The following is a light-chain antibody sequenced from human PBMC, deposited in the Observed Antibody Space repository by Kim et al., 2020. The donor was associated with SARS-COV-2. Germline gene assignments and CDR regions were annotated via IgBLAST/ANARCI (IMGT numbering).Light chain of an antibody. V-gene: IGLV2-8*01. CDR2: EVS. CDR1: SSDVVGYNY. Sequence: GQSVTLSRTGTSSDVVGYNYVSGYQDHTGNAAKLMSYEVSKRPSGVPDRFAGSKSGNSASLTVSGLQAENEADYYCSSYAGSDILVFGGGTQLTVL. J-gene: IGLJ2*01. CDR3: SSYAGSDILV.